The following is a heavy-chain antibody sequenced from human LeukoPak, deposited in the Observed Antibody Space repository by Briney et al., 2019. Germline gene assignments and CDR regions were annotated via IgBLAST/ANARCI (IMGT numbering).Heavy chain of an antibody. CDR1: GFTFSNYG. CDR2: VRSDGDIK. CDR3: AKDLPAAYFDY. V-gene: IGHV3-30*02. J-gene: IGHJ4*02. D-gene: IGHD2-2*01. Sequence: PGGSLRLSCAASGFTFSNYGMHWVHQAPGKGLEWVAFVRSDGDIKYYADSVKGRFTISRDNSRTTPHLQMNSLRVEDTAVYHCAKDLPAAYFDYWGQGTLVTVSS.